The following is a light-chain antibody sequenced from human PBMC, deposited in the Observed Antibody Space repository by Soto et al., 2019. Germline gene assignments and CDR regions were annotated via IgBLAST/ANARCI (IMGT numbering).Light chain of an antibody. J-gene: IGLJ2*01. CDR3: AAWDDSLNGVL. CDR2: TDT. CDR1: SSNIGSYT. Sequence: QPVLTQPPSASGTPGQRVTISCSGGSSNIGSYTVNWYQQLPGTAPKLLIYTDTQRPSGVPDRFSGSKSGTSASLAISGLQSEDEADYYCAAWDDSLNGVLFGGGTKLTVL. V-gene: IGLV1-44*01.